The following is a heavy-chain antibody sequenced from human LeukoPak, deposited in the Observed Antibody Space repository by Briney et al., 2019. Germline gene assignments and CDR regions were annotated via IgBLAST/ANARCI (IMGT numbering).Heavy chain of an antibody. CDR1: GFTFSSYA. D-gene: IGHD3-3*01. CDR2: ISSNGGST. Sequence: PGGSLRLSCAASGFTFSSYAMHWVRQAPGKGLEYVSAISSNGGSTYYANSVKGRFTISRDNSKNTLYLQMGSLRAEDMAVYYCARAVGSVFGVVTDYFDYWGQGTLVTVSS. V-gene: IGHV3-64*01. CDR3: ARAVGSVFGVVTDYFDY. J-gene: IGHJ4*02.